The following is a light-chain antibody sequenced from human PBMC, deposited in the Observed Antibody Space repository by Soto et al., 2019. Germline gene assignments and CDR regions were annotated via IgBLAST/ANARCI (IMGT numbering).Light chain of an antibody. J-gene: IGKJ5*01. Sequence: EKVMTLSVATLSVYTEEKATLSSGPSQSVGSNLAWYRQKPGKVPRLLIYAASTWASGIPARFSGSGSGTDFTLTISSLQPEDVAIYYCQQYKTCLPITFGQGTRLEIK. CDR1: QSVGSN. CDR3: QQYKTCLPIT. CDR2: AAS. V-gene: IGKV3-15*01.